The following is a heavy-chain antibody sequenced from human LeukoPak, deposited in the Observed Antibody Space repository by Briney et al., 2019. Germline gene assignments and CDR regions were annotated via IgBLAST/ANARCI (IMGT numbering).Heavy chain of an antibody. CDR3: ARDKIYDFWSGHNFDY. Sequence: GGSLRLSCVASGIIFSSYGMHWVRQAPGKGLEWVAVIWYDGTNKYYGDSVKGRFTISRDNSKNTLYLQINRLRVEDTAVYYCARDKIYDFWSGHNFDYWGQGTLVTVSS. J-gene: IGHJ4*02. CDR1: GIIFSSYG. V-gene: IGHV3-33*01. CDR2: IWYDGTNK. D-gene: IGHD3-3*01.